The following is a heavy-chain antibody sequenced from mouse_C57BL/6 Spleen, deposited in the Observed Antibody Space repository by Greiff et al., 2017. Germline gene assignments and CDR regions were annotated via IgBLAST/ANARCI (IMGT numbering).Heavy chain of an antibody. D-gene: IGHD1-1*01. J-gene: IGHJ3*01. Sequence: VKLLESGAELVRPGTSVKVSCKASGYAFTNYLIQWVKQRPGQGLEWIGVINPGSGGTNYNEKFKGKATLTADKSSSTAYMQLSSLTSEDSAVYYCASNYSCSYGSGFAYWGQGTLVTVSA. CDR1: GYAFTNYL. CDR3: ASNYSCSYGSGFAY. CDR2: INPGSGGT. V-gene: IGHV1-54*01.